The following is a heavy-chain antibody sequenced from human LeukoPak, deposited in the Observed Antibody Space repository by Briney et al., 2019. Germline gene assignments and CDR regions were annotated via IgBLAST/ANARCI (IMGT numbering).Heavy chain of an antibody. Sequence: GRCLRLSCAASGFTFSSYGMHWVRQAPGKGLEWVAVISYDGSNKYYADSVKGRFTISRDNSKNTLYLQMNSLRAEDTAVYYCAKPALPSQDAFDIWGQGTMVTVSS. D-gene: IGHD2-2*01. V-gene: IGHV3-30*18. CDR1: GFTFSSYG. J-gene: IGHJ3*02. CDR3: AKPALPSQDAFDI. CDR2: ISYDGSNK.